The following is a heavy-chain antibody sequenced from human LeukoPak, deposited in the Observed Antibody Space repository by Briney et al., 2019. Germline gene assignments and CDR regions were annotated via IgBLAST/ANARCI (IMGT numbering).Heavy chain of an antibody. V-gene: IGHV1-69*06. CDR1: GGTFSSYA. CDR3: ARAGKVDIVATTPYYYYMDV. CDR2: IIPIFGTA. J-gene: IGHJ6*03. Sequence: GASVKVSCKASGGTFSSYAISWVRQAPGQGLEWMGGIIPIFGTANYAQKFQGRVTITADKSTSTAYMELSSLRSEDTAVYYCARAGKVDIVATTPYYYYMDVWGKGTTVTVSS. D-gene: IGHD5-12*01.